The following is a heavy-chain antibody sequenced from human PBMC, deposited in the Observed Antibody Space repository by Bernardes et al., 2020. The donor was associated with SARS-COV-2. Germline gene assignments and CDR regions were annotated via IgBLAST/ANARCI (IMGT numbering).Heavy chain of an antibody. CDR2: ISWNSGSI. D-gene: IGHD6-19*01. J-gene: IGHJ4*02. CDR1: GFTFDDYA. CDR3: VSVAVYFDY. Sequence: GGSLRLSCAASGFTFDDYAMHWVRQAPGKGLEWVSGISWNSGSIGYADSVKGRFTISRDNAKNSLYLQMNSLRAEDTALYYCVSVAVYFDYWGQGTLVTVSS. V-gene: IGHV3-9*01.